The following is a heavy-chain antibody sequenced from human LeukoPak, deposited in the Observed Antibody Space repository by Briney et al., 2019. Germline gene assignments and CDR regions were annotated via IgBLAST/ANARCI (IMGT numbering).Heavy chain of an antibody. CDR3: ASYYYDSGAFYSVVAY. V-gene: IGHV6-1*01. J-gene: IGHJ4*02. CDR2: TYYRSKWYN. Sequence: SQTLSLTCAISGDSVSSNSAAWNWIRQSPSRGLEWLGRTYYRSKWYNDYAVSVKSRITINPDTSKNQFSLQLNSVTPEDTAVYYCASYYYDSGAFYSVVAYWGQGNLVTVSS. CDR1: GDSVSSNSAA. D-gene: IGHD3-22*01.